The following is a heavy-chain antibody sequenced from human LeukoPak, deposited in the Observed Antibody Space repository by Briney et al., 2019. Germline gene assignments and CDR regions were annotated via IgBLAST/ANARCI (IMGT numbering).Heavy chain of an antibody. CDR3: AKVNDFENWYFDL. V-gene: IGHV4-39*07. Sequence: PSETLSLTCTVSGGSISSSSYYWGWIRQPPGKGLEWIGSIYYSGSTYYNPSLKSRVTISVDTSKNQFSLKLSSVTAADTAVYYCAKVNDFENWYFDLWGRGTLVTVSS. J-gene: IGHJ2*01. CDR1: GGSISSSSYY. CDR2: IYYSGST. D-gene: IGHD2-21*02.